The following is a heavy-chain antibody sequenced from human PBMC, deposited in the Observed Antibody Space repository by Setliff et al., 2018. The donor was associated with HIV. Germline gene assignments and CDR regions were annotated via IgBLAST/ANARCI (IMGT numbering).Heavy chain of an antibody. CDR1: GFIFSTYG. CDR2: IRSDETNK. Sequence: PGGSLRLSCEASGFIFSTYGMHWVRQAPGKGLEWVAFIRSDETNKYYSDSVKGRFTISRDTSKNTLFLQINSLRPEDTAVYYCARALYTNLAHFDYLGQGTLVTVSS. CDR3: ARALYTNLAHFDY. V-gene: IGHV3-30*02. D-gene: IGHD4-4*01. J-gene: IGHJ4*02.